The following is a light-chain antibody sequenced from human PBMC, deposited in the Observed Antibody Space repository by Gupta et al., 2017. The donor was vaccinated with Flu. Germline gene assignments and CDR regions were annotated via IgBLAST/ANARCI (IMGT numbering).Light chain of an antibody. Sequence: EVVMTQSPATLSVSPGETATLSCRTSLSVGYNLAWYQQKPGQPPKILIYGASTRVTGVPARFSGRGSGTEFTLTISSLQPEDFALYFCQHYSQWPPWTFGQGTRVEMK. J-gene: IGKJ1*01. V-gene: IGKV3-15*01. CDR1: LSVGYN. CDR2: GAS. CDR3: QHYSQWPPWT.